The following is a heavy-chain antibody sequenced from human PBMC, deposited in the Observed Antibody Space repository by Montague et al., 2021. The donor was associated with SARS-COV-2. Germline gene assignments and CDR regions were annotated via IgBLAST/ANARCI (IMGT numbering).Heavy chain of an antibody. CDR2: IYYSGST. CDR1: GGSISSYY. CDR3: SRYGVLWFGVAENWFDP. V-gene: IGHV4-59*08. Sequence: SETLSLTCTVSGGSISSYYWSWIRQPPGKGLEWIGYIYYSGSTNYNPSLNSRVTIPVDTSKNQFSLQLISVTAADTAVYYCSRYGVLWFGVAENWFDPWGQGTLVTVSS. D-gene: IGHD3-10*01. J-gene: IGHJ5*02.